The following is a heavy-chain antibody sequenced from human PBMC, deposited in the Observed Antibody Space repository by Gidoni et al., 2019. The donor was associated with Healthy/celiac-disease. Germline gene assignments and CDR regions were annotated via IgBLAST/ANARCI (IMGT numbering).Heavy chain of an antibody. CDR1: GGSISSYY. Sequence: QVQLQESGPGLVKPSETLSLTCTVSGGSISSYYWSWIRQPPGKGLEWIGYIYYSGSTNYNPSLKSRVTISVDTSKNQFSLKLSSVTAADTAVYYCAREYCTNGVCYSGGNYFDYWGQGTLVTVSS. CDR3: AREYCTNGVCYSGGNYFDY. V-gene: IGHV4-59*01. CDR2: IYYSGST. D-gene: IGHD2-8*01. J-gene: IGHJ4*02.